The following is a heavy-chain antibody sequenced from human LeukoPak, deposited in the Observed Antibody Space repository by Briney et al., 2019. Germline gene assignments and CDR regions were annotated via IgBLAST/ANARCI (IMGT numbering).Heavy chain of an antibody. CDR3: AREVIGYSNPSVWSDY. V-gene: IGHV3-7*01. CDR1: GFTFSSHA. Sequence: GGSLRLSCAASGFTFSSHAMHWVRQAPGKGLEWVANIKQDGSEKYYVDPVKGRFTISRDNAKNSLYLQMNSLRAEDTAVYYCAREVIGYSNPSVWSDYWGQGTLVTVSS. CDR2: IKQDGSEK. J-gene: IGHJ4*02. D-gene: IGHD4-11*01.